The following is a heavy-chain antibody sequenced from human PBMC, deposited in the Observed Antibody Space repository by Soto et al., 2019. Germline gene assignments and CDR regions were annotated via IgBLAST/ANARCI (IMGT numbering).Heavy chain of an antibody. CDR2: IYHSGST. D-gene: IGHD3-22*01. CDR3: ASVPVYYDSSGFYHYGTFDI. Sequence: LSPTSAVSGGAVNSAGYSWSWIRQPPGKGLEWIGYIYHSGSTYYNPSLKSRVTIPLDRSNNHFSLKLSSVTAADTAVYYCASVPVYYDSSGFYHYGTFDIWGQGTMVTVSS. J-gene: IGHJ3*02. V-gene: IGHV4-30-2*01. CDR1: GGAVNSAGYS.